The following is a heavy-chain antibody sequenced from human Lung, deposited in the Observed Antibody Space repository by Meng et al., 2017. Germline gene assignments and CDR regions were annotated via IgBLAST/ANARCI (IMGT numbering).Heavy chain of an antibody. CDR3: ARGPTTMAHDFDY. Sequence: QGRLQQWGAGLLKPSETLSLTCVGSGGSFSDYYWSWIRQPPGKGLEWIGEINHSGSTNYNPSLESRATISVDTSQNNLSLKLNSVTAADSAVYYCARGPTTMAHDFDYWGQGTLVTVSS. V-gene: IGHV4-34*01. CDR2: INHSGST. J-gene: IGHJ4*02. CDR1: GGSFSDYY. D-gene: IGHD4-11*01.